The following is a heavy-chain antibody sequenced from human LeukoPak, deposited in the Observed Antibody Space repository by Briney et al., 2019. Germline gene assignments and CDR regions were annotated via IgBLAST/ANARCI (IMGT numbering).Heavy chain of an antibody. CDR3: ARDIDYGDYIPLFY. J-gene: IGHJ4*02. V-gene: IGHV4-30-4*01. CDR2: IYYSGST. D-gene: IGHD4-17*01. CDR1: GGSISSGDYY. Sequence: PPQTLSLTCTVSGGSISSGDYYWSWIRQPPGKGLEWIGYIYYSGSTYYNPSLKSRVTISVDTSKNQFSLKLSSVTAADTAVYYCARDIDYGDYIPLFYWGQGTLVTVSS.